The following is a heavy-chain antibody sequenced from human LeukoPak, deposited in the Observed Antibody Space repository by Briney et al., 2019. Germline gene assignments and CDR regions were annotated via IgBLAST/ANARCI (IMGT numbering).Heavy chain of an antibody. D-gene: IGHD2-15*01. CDR1: GHRLATYW. J-gene: IGHJ3*02. CDR3: ASTRDTLISAFDI. Sequence: GESLKISCQNSGHRLATYWIAWVRQLPGKGLEWMVIIYPEGADTRYGPSFQGQVTISADKSIDTAYLQWNSLKTSGTAMYYCASTRDTLISAFDIWGQGTMVTVSS. CDR2: IYPEGADT. V-gene: IGHV5-51*01.